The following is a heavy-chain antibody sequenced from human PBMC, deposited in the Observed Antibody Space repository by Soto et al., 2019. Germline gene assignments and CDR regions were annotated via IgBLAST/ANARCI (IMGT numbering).Heavy chain of an antibody. CDR1: GYTFTSYD. CDR3: LFGPSSGWDLGGYYYYYGMDV. D-gene: IGHD6-19*01. Sequence: GASVKVSCKASGYTFTSYDINWVRQATGQGLEWMGWMNPNSGNTGYAQKFQGRVTMTRNTSISTAYMELSSLRSEDTAVYYCLFGPSSGWDLGGYYYYYGMDVWGQGTTVTVSS. J-gene: IGHJ6*02. CDR2: MNPNSGNT. V-gene: IGHV1-8*01.